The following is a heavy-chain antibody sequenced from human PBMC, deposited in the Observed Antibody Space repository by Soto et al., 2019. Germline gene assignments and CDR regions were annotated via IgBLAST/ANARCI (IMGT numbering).Heavy chain of an antibody. J-gene: IGHJ4*02. D-gene: IGHD4-17*01. CDR3: GGVRHDYGDYGYFDY. CDR2: INAGNGNT. Sequence: ASVKVSCTASGYTFTSYAMHWVRQAPGQRLEWMGWINAGNGNTKYSQKFQGRVTITRDTSASTAYMELSSLRSEDTAVYYCGGVRHDYGDYGYFDYWGQGTLVTVSS. CDR1: GYTFTSYA. V-gene: IGHV1-3*01.